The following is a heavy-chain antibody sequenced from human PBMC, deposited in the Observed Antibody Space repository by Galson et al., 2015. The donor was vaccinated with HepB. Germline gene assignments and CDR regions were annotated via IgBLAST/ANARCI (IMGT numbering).Heavy chain of an antibody. V-gene: IGHV2-70*11. Sequence: PALVKPTQTLTLTCTFSGFSLSTSGMCVSWIRQPPGKALEWLARIDWDDDKYYSTSLKTRLTISKDTSKNQVVLTMTNMDPVDTATYYCARIWGYGSGSSSFDYWGQGTLVTVSS. CDR1: GFSLSTSGMC. CDR2: IDWDDDK. CDR3: ARIWGYGSGSSSFDY. D-gene: IGHD3-10*01. J-gene: IGHJ4*02.